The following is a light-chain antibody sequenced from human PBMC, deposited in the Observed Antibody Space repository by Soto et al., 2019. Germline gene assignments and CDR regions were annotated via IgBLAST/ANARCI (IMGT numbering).Light chain of an antibody. V-gene: IGLV1-47*01. CDR3: AAWDASLSGVV. J-gene: IGLJ3*02. Sequence: QSVLTQPPSASGTPGQRATISCSGSSSNIGVNYVYWYQQLPGTAPKLLIYRNIQRPSGVADRFSCSKSGTSASLAISGLRSEDEADYYCAAWDASLSGVVFGGGTKLTVL. CDR2: RNI. CDR1: SSNIGVNY.